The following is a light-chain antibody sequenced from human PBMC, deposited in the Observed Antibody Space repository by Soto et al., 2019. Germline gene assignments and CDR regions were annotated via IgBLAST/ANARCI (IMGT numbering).Light chain of an antibody. CDR1: QGINKF. Sequence: DIQMTQSPSSLSASVGDSVTITCRASQGINKFLAWFQQKPGTAPKSLISTASRLQSGVPSRFSGSGSATHFTLTINILQPEDFATYYCQQYESFPLTFGGGTRVEIK. CDR3: QQYESFPLT. CDR2: TAS. J-gene: IGKJ4*01. V-gene: IGKV1-16*01.